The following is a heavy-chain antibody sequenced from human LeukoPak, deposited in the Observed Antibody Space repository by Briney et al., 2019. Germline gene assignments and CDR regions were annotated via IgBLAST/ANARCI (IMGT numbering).Heavy chain of an antibody. CDR2: IYYSGST. J-gene: IGHJ4*02. V-gene: IGHV4-39*01. Sequence: SETLSLTCTVSGGSISSSSYYWGWIRQPPGKGLEWIGSIYYSGSTYYNPSLKSRVTISVDTSKNQFSLKLSSVTAADTAVYYCARQSRHSGYYYSASGHWGQGTLVTVSS. CDR1: GGSISSSSYY. D-gene: IGHD3-22*01. CDR3: ARQSRHSGYYYSASGH.